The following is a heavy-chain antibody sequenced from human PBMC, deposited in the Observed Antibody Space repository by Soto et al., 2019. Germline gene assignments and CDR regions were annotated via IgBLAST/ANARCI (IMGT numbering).Heavy chain of an antibody. CDR1: GGTFTSYD. CDR3: ARGPDSSGWYTDY. D-gene: IGHD6-19*01. V-gene: IGHV1-8*01. J-gene: IGHJ4*02. CDR2: MNPNSGNT. Sequence: ASVKASCKASGGTFTSYDINWVRQATGQGLEWMGWMNPNSGNTGYAQKFQGRVTMTRNTSISTAYMELSSLRSEDTAVYYCARGPDSSGWYTDYWGQGTLVTVSS.